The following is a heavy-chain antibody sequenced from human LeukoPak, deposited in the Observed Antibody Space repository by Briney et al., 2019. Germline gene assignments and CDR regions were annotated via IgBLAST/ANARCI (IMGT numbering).Heavy chain of an antibody. CDR1: GFTFRKEA. CDR2: IDASGGAT. Sequence: PGESLILSCAASGFTFRKEAMSRVPQAPGKGLEGVSSIDASGGATYYADSVKGRFTISRDNSKNTFYLQMNSLRAEDTAVYSCAKGSGSGWYGWFAPWGQGTLVTVSS. V-gene: IGHV3-23*01. J-gene: IGHJ5*02. D-gene: IGHD6-19*01. CDR3: AKGSGSGWYGWFAP.